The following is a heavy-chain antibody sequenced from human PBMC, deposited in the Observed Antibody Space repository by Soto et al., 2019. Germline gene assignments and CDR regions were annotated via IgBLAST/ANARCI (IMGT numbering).Heavy chain of an antibody. V-gene: IGHV3-23*01. Sequence: GGSLRLSCAASGFTFSSYAMSWVRQAPGKGLEWVSAISGSGGSTYYADSVKGRFTISRDNSKNTLYLQMNSLRAEDTAVYYCASPGGVLLWFGELTTTLSRERADAFDIWGQGTMVTVSS. J-gene: IGHJ3*02. D-gene: IGHD3-10*01. CDR2: ISGSGGST. CDR1: GFTFSSYA. CDR3: ASPGGVLLWFGELTTTLSRERADAFDI.